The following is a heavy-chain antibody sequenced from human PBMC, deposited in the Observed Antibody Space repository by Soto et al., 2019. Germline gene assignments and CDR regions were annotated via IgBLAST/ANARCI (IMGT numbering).Heavy chain of an antibody. CDR3: ARDPPPPDY. V-gene: IGHV1-18*01. CDR1: GYTSASYA. Sequence: GASLKVSGTASGYTSASYAIGWMRQAPGQGLEWMGWISAYNGNTNYAQKLQGRVTMTTDTSTSTAYMELRSLRSDDTAVYYCARDPPPPDYWGQGTLVTV. CDR2: ISAYNGNT. J-gene: IGHJ4*02.